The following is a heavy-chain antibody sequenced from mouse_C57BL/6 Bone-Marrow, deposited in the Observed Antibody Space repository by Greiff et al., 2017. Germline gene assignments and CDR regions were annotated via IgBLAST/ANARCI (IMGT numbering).Heavy chain of an antibody. Sequence: VQLQESGAELARPGASVKLSCQASGYTFTSYGISWVKQRTGQGLEWIGELYPRSGNTYYNEKFKGKATLTADTSSSTAYMELRSLTSEDSAVYFCAIPLYYYGSPFDYWGQGTTLTVSS. CDR1: GYTFTSYG. J-gene: IGHJ2*01. D-gene: IGHD1-1*01. V-gene: IGHV1-81*01. CDR2: LYPRSGNT. CDR3: AIPLYYYGSPFDY.